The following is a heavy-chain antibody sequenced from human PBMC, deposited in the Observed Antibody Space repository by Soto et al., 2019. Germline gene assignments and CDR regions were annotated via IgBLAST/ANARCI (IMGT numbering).Heavy chain of an antibody. J-gene: IGHJ4*02. Sequence: QVHLVQSETEVKKPGSSVKVSCKASVGTFSSYGISWVRLVPGQGLEWMGGIMPVFDIVNYAQKFQGRVRLSADKSTSTAYMELSSLRSDDTAVYYCTRYYDILTVYFASWGQGTLVTVSS. CDR2: IMPVFDIV. CDR1: VGTFSSYG. D-gene: IGHD3-9*01. CDR3: TRYYDILTVYFAS. V-gene: IGHV1-69*17.